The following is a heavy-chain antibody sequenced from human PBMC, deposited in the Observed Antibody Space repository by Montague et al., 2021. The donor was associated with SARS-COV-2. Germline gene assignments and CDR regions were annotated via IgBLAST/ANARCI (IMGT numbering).Heavy chain of an antibody. J-gene: IGHJ4*02. Sequence: SETLSPTCAVYGGSFSGYYWSWIRQPPGKGLEWIGEINQSGSTNYNPSLKSRVTLSVDTSEKQFSLKLSSLTAADTAVYYCARVAGGYYHDSSAYFDYWGQGSLVTVSS. V-gene: IGHV4-34*01. D-gene: IGHD3-22*01. CDR1: GGSFSGYY. CDR2: INQSGST. CDR3: ARVAGGYYHDSSAYFDY.